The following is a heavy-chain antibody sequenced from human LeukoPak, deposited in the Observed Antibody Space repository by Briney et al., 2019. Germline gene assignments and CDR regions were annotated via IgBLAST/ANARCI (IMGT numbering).Heavy chain of an antibody. CDR1: GFTFSSYA. Sequence: GGSLRLSCAASGFTFSSYAMSWVRQAPGKGLEWVSAITGSGGSTYYADSVKGRFTISRDNSKNTLYLQMNSLRAEDTAVYYCAKRGVEPVDAFDIWGQGTMVTVSS. V-gene: IGHV3-23*01. J-gene: IGHJ3*02. CDR2: ITGSGGST. D-gene: IGHD1-14*01. CDR3: AKRGVEPVDAFDI.